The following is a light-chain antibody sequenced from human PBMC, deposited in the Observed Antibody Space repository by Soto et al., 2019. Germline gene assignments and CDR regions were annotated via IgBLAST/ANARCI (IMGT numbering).Light chain of an antibody. CDR3: QQYGSSGT. CDR2: DAS. Sequence: EIVLTQSPGTLSLSPGERATLSCRASQSVSSYLAWYQQKPGQAPRLLIHDASNRATGIPDRFSGSGSGTDFTLTISRLEPEDFAVYYCQQYGSSGTFGQGTKVDIK. V-gene: IGKV3-20*01. CDR1: QSVSSY. J-gene: IGKJ1*01.